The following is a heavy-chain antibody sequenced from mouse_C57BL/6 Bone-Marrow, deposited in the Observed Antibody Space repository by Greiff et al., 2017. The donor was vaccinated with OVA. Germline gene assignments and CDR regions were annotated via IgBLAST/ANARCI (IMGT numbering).Heavy chain of an antibody. J-gene: IGHJ1*03. Sequence: VQLQQSGPELVKPGASVKISCKASGYTFTDYYINWVKQRPGQGLEWIGWIFPGSGSTYYNEKFKGKATLTVDKSSSTAYMLLSSLTSEDSAVYFCADYYGSRDWYFDVWGTGTTVTVSS. V-gene: IGHV1-75*01. D-gene: IGHD1-1*01. CDR3: ADYYGSRDWYFDV. CDR1: GYTFTDYY. CDR2: IFPGSGST.